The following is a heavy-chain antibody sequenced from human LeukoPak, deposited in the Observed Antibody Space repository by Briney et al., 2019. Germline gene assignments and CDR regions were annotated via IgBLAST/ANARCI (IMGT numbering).Heavy chain of an antibody. CDR2: INHSGST. Sequence: PSETLSLTCAVYGGSFSGYYGSWIRQPPGKGLEWIGEINHSGSTNYNPSLKSRVTISVDPSKNQFSLKLSSVTAADTAMYYCAREYGSGGPNAFDIWGQGTMLIVSS. J-gene: IGHJ3*02. D-gene: IGHD2-15*01. V-gene: IGHV4-34*01. CDR3: AREYGSGGPNAFDI. CDR1: GGSFSGYY.